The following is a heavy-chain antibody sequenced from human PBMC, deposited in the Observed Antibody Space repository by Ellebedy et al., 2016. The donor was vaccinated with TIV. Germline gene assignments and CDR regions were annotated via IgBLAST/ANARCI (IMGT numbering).Heavy chain of an antibody. V-gene: IGHV1-18*01. CDR1: GYTFSSYG. CDR2: ISAYDGET. CDR3: ARDRMRGDPRSSYYYGMDV. Sequence: AASVKVSCKTSGYTFSSYGISWVRQAPGHGLEWMGWISAYDGETNYAQKFQGRVTMTADTSTSTVYMELGSLISDDTAVYYCARDRMRGDPRSSYYYGMDVWGQGTTVTVSS. D-gene: IGHD3-16*01. J-gene: IGHJ6*02.